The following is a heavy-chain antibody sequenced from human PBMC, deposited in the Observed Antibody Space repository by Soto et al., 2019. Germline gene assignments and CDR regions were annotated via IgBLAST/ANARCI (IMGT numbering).Heavy chain of an antibody. V-gene: IGHV4-59*12. Sequence: SETLSHTCTVSGGSIISYYWSWIRQPPGKGLEWIGYIYYSGSTNYNPSLKSRVTISVDRSKNQFSLKLSSVTAADTAVYYCARVFLTTVSNWFDPWGQGTLVTVSS. CDR2: IYYSGST. D-gene: IGHD4-17*01. CDR1: GGSIISYY. J-gene: IGHJ5*02. CDR3: ARVFLTTVSNWFDP.